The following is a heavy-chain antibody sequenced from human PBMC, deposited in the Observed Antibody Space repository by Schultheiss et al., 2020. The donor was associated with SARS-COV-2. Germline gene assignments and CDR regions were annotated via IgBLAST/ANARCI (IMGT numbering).Heavy chain of an antibody. CDR2: IYSGGST. J-gene: IGHJ4*02. Sequence: GGSLRLSCAASGFTVSSNYMSWVRQAPGKGLEWVSVIYSGGSTYYADSVKGRFTISRDNSKNTLYLQMNSLRAEDTAVYYCAKDSLGDYGDPPYYFDYWGQGTLVTVSS. CDR3: AKDSLGDYGDPPYYFDY. V-gene: IGHV3-66*02. D-gene: IGHD4-17*01. CDR1: GFTVSSNY.